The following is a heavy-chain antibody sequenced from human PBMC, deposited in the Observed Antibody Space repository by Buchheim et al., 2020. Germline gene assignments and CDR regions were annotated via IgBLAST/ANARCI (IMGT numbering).Heavy chain of an antibody. V-gene: IGHV3-7*01. CDR3: SGGSFDH. CDR1: GFTLSTYW. J-gene: IGHJ5*02. D-gene: IGHD2-15*01. CDR2: IKQDGSEK. Sequence: EVQLVESGGGLVQPGGSLRLSCAASGFTLSTYWMTWVRQAPGKGLEWVAHIKQDGSEKYYLDSVKGRFTISRSNAKTSLYLQMNSLRAEDTAVYYCSGGSFDHWGQGTL.